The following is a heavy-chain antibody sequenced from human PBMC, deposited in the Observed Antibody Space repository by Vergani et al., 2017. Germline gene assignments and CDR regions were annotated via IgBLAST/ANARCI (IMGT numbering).Heavy chain of an antibody. CDR3: ATIGYRRWGYYFDY. V-gene: IGHV4-39*07. CDR2: IYYSGST. CDR1: GGSINPSSSF. Sequence: QLQLQESGPGLVKPSETLSLICTVSGGSINPSSSFWGWIRQSPGKGLEWIGSIYYSGSTYYNPSLKSRVTVSVDESRNLFSLRLNSVTAADTAVYYCATIGYRRWGYYFDYWGQGILVTVSS. D-gene: IGHD2-2*02. J-gene: IGHJ4*02.